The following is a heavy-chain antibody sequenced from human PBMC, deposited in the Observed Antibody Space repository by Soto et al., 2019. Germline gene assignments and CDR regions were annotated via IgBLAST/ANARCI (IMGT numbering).Heavy chain of an antibody. CDR2: MNPNSGNT. Sequence: QVQLVQSGAEVKKPGASVKVSCKASGYTFTSYDINWVRQATGQGLEWMGWMNPNSGNTGYAQKFQGRVTMTTNTATSTAYLELISLRSEDTAAYYCASTLYGDNVDYWGQGTLVTVSS. CDR1: GYTFTSYD. CDR3: ASTLYGDNVDY. D-gene: IGHD4-17*01. V-gene: IGHV1-8*01. J-gene: IGHJ4*02.